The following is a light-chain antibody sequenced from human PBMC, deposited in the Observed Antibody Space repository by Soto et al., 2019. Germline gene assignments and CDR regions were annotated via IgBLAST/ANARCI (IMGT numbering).Light chain of an antibody. J-gene: IGKJ2*01. CDR2: GAS. Sequence: EIVLTQSPGPLSLSPGERATLSCRASQSISNHYLAWFQQKPGQAPRLLIYGASYRATGIPDRFSGSGSGTDFTLTSTGLEPEDFAVYHCHQYGGSPRYTFGQGTKLEIK. V-gene: IGKV3-20*01. CDR1: QSISNHY. CDR3: HQYGGSPRYT.